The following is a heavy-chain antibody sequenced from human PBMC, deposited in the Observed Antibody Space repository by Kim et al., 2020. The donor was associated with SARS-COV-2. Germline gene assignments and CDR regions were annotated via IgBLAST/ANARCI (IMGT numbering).Heavy chain of an antibody. Sequence: ASVKVSCKASGYTFTSYDINWVRQATGQGLEWMGWMNPNSGNTGYAQKFQGRVTMTRNTSISTAYMELSSLRSEDTAVYYCARGLKKSMIVLFIRYYYYGMDVWGQGTTVTVSS. CDR3: ARGLKKSMIVLFIRYYYYGMDV. CDR2: MNPNSGNT. CDR1: GYTFTSYD. V-gene: IGHV1-8*01. J-gene: IGHJ6*02. D-gene: IGHD3-22*01.